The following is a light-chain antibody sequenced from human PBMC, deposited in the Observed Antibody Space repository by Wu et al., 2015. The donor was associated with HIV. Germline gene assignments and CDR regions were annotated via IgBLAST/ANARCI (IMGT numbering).Light chain of an antibody. J-gene: IGKJ2*01. Sequence: EIVLTQSPGTLSLSPGERATLSCRASQSVSNNYLAWYQQKPGQAPRLLIHGASSRASGIPDRFSGSGSGTDFTLAISRLEPEDFAVYYCQQYGRSPYTFGQGTRLEV. V-gene: IGKV3-20*01. CDR2: GAS. CDR1: QSVSNNY. CDR3: QQYGRSPYT.